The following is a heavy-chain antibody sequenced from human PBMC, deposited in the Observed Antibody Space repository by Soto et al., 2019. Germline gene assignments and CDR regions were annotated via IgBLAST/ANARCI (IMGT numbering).Heavy chain of an antibody. V-gene: IGHV3-13*05. CDR1: GFTFRNYD. CDR2: ISAAGDP. Sequence: EVQLVESGGGLVQPGGSLRLSCEASGFTFRNYDMHWVRQGTGKGLEWVSGISAAGDPDYADSVEGRFTISRENAQNSFFLQMNRLRVGDTAGYYCARTDRDFYGLDVWGQGTTVIVSS. J-gene: IGHJ6*02. CDR3: ARTDRDFYGLDV.